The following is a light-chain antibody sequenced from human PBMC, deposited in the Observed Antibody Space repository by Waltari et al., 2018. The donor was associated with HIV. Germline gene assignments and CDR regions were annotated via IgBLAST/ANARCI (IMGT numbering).Light chain of an antibody. V-gene: IGKV3-15*01. Sequence: ETLMTQSPATLSVSPGERATLSCRASQSVNSNLAWYQQKPGQAPRLLIYRVSTRATGIPARFSGSGSGTDFTLTISSLQSEDFAVYYCQQYNDWPPLTFGGGTKVEI. J-gene: IGKJ4*01. CDR3: QQYNDWPPLT. CDR2: RVS. CDR1: QSVNSN.